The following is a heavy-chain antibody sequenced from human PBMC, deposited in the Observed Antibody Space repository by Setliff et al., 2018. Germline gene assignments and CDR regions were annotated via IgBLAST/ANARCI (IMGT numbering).Heavy chain of an antibody. J-gene: IGHJ4*02. CDR3: ARTLYDYDILTGPGYYFDY. CDR1: GFTFSSYW. Sequence: GSLRLSCAASGFTFSSYWMSWVRQAPGKGLEWVANIKQDGSEKYYVDSVKGRFTISRDYAKNSLYLQMNSLRAEDTAVYYCARTLYDYDILTGPGYYFDYWGQGTLVTVSS. D-gene: IGHD3-9*01. CDR2: IKQDGSEK. V-gene: IGHV3-7*01.